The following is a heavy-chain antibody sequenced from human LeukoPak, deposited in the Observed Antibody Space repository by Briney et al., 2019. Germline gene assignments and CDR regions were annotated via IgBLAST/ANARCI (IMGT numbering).Heavy chain of an antibody. Sequence: SVKVSCKASGYTFTGYYMHWVRQAPGQGLEWMGWINPNSGGTNYAQKFQGRVTMTRNTSISTAYMELSSLRSEDTAVYYCARVPRLTGYSSIDYWGQGTLVTVSS. V-gene: IGHV1-2*02. J-gene: IGHJ4*02. CDR3: ARVPRLTGYSSIDY. CDR1: GYTFTGYY. D-gene: IGHD3-9*01. CDR2: INPNSGGT.